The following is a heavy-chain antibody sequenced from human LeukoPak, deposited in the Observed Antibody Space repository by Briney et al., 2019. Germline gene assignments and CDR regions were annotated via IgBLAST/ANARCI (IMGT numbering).Heavy chain of an antibody. CDR2: LYYSGGT. J-gene: IGHJ5*02. D-gene: IGHD1-26*01. V-gene: IGHV4-39*07. CDR1: GDSISNSNNY. Sequence: SETLSLTCTVSGDSISNSNNYWGWIRQPPGKGLEWIGTLYYSGGTYYSPSLKSRLTISVDTSKNQFSLKLSSVTAADTAVYYCARERVVGGRNWFDPWGQGTLVTVSS. CDR3: ARERVVGGRNWFDP.